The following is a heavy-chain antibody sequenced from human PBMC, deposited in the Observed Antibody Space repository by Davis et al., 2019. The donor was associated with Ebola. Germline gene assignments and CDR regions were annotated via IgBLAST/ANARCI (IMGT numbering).Heavy chain of an antibody. CDR1: GYTFTSYD. CDR2: MNPNNGNT. CDR3: ARDWLVGALDY. D-gene: IGHD1-26*01. Sequence: ASVKVSCKASGYTFTSYDINWVRQATGQGLEWMGWMNPNNGNTNYAQKLQGRVTMTTDTSTSTAYMELRSLRSDDTAVYYCARDWLVGALDYWGQGTLVTVSS. V-gene: IGHV1-18*01. J-gene: IGHJ4*02.